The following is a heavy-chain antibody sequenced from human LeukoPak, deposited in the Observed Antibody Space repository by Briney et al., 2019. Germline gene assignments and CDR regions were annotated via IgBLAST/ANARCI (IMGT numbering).Heavy chain of an antibody. D-gene: IGHD2-21*01. CDR2: ISYDGSNK. J-gene: IGHJ4*02. CDR3: ARDRDSRNFDY. Sequence: GSLRLSCAASGFTFSSYAIHWVRQAPGKGLEWVAVISYDGSNKYYADSVKGRFTISRDNSKNTLYLQMNSLRAEDTAVYYCARDRDSRNFDYWGQGTLVTVSS. V-gene: IGHV3-30*01. CDR1: GFTFSSYA.